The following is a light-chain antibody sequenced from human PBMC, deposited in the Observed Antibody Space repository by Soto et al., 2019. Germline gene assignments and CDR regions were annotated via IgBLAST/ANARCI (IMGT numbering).Light chain of an antibody. CDR2: KTS. J-gene: IGKJ1*01. V-gene: IGKV1-5*03. CDR3: QQYDGYTWT. CDR1: QSLSSW. Sequence: DFQMTQSPSTLSASVGDRVTITCRASQSLSSWLAWYQQKPGKAPKLLIYKTSTLESGVPSRFSGSRSGTEFTLTISSLQPDDFASYYGQQYDGYTWTFGQGTKVEIK.